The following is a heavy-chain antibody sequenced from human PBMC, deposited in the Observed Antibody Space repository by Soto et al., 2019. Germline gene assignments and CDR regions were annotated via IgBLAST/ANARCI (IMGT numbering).Heavy chain of an antibody. Sequence: QVQLVESGGGVVQPGRSLRLSCAASGFTFRSYGMHWVRQAPGNGLEWVAVIWYDGSNKYYADSVKGRFTISRNNSKNTLNMQMNSLRAEDTAVYSCARSYYYDRSGYYRSFFQHWGQGTLVTVSS. CDR1: GFTFRSYG. D-gene: IGHD3-22*01. J-gene: IGHJ1*01. CDR3: ARSYYYDRSGYYRSFFQH. V-gene: IGHV3-33*01. CDR2: IWYDGSNK.